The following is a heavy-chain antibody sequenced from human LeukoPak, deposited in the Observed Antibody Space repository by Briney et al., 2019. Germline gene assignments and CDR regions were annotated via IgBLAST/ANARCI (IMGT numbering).Heavy chain of an antibody. CDR2: ISSSSSTI. CDR1: GFTFSSYS. J-gene: IGHJ4*02. V-gene: IGHV3-48*01. CDR3: ARERRDGRWGGDY. Sequence: PGGSLRLSCTASGFTFSSYSMNWVRQAPGKGLEWVSYISSSSSTIYYADSVKGRFTISRDNAKNSLYLQMNSLRAEDTAVYYCARERRDGRWGGDYWGQGTLVTVSS. D-gene: IGHD5-24*01.